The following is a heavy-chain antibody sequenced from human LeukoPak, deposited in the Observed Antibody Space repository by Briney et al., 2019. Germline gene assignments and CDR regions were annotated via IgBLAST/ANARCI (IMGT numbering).Heavy chain of an antibody. CDR1: GFTVSSNY. D-gene: IGHD5-18*01. CDR2: ICSGGST. CDR3: ARDLDTAMATPGRDY. J-gene: IGHJ4*02. Sequence: GGSLRLSCAASGFTVSSNYMSWVRQAPGKGLEWVSVICSGGSTYYADSVKGRFTISRDNSKNTLYLQMSSLRAEDTAVYYCARDLDTAMATPGRDYWGQGTLVTVSS. V-gene: IGHV3-66*01.